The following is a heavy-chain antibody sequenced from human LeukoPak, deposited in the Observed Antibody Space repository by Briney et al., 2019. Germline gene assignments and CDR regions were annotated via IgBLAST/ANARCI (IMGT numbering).Heavy chain of an antibody. D-gene: IGHD4-17*01. CDR2: IRYDGSNK. CDR3: AKDSSKTRDYGDPFDY. J-gene: IGHJ4*02. CDR1: GFTFSSYG. V-gene: IGHV3-30*02. Sequence: GGSLRLSCAASGFTFSSYGMHWVRQAPGKGLEWVAFIRYDGSNKYYADSVKGRFTISRDNSKNTLYLQMNSLRAEDTAVYYCAKDSSKTRDYGDPFDYWGQGTLVTVSS.